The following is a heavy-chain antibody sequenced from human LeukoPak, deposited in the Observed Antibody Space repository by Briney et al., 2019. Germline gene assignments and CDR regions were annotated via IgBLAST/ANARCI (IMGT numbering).Heavy chain of an antibody. CDR1: GFTFSSYW. V-gene: IGHV3-7*01. CDR3: ARDPITMVRGQEDY. CDR2: IKQDGSEK. Sequence: PGGSLRLSCAASGFTFSSYWMSWVRQAPGKGLEWVANIKQDGSEKYYVDSVKGRFTISRDNAKNSLYLQMNSLRAEDTAVYYCARDPITMVRGQEDYWGQGTLVTVSS. J-gene: IGHJ4*02. D-gene: IGHD3-10*01.